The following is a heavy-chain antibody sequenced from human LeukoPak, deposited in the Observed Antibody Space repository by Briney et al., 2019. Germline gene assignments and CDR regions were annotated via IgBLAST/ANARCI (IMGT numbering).Heavy chain of an antibody. V-gene: IGHV3-74*01. CDR3: EKDRQGELTAYFDY. D-gene: IGHD1-26*01. CDR2: INSDGSST. CDR1: GFTFSSYW. J-gene: IGHJ4*02. Sequence: GGSLRLSCAASGFTFSSYWMHWVRQAPGKGLVWVSRINSDGSSTNYADSVKGRFTISRDNAKNTVYLQMNSLRAEDTALYYCEKDRQGELTAYFDYWGQGTLVTVSS.